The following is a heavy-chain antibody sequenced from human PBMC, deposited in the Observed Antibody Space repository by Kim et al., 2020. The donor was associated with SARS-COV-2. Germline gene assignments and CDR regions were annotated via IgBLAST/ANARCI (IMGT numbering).Heavy chain of an antibody. D-gene: IGHD3-10*01. CDR1: GGSFSGYY. J-gene: IGHJ4*02. CDR3: ARGPPYYYGSGSYDKGGVDS. CDR2: INHRGST. V-gene: IGHV4-34*01. Sequence: SETLSLTCAVYGGSFSGYYWRWIRQPPGKGLEWVGEINHRGSTTYNASLKSRVTISVDTSKNQFSLKLSSVTAADTAVYYCARGPPYYYGSGSYDKGGVDSWGQGTLVTVSS.